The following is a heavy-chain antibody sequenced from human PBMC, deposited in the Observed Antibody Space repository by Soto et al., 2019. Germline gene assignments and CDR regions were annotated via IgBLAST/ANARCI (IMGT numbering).Heavy chain of an antibody. CDR1: GYTFTSYA. V-gene: IGHV1-3*01. CDR2: INAGNGNT. D-gene: IGHD1-1*01. CDR3: ARVPSWNLKLGNWFDP. J-gene: IGHJ5*02. Sequence: GASVKVSCKASGYTFTSYAMHWVRQAPGQRLEWMGWINAGNGNTKYSQKFQGRVTITRDTSASTAYMELSSLRSEDTAVYYCARVPSWNLKLGNWFDPWGQGTLVTVSS.